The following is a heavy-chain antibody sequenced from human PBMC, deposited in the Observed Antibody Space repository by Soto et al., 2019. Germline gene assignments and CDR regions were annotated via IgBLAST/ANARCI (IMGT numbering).Heavy chain of an antibody. D-gene: IGHD2-8*01. J-gene: IGHJ4*02. CDR2: INSGGGST. Sequence: GSLRLSCAASGFTFSKHAVSWVRRGPGKGLEWVSSINSGGGSTHYADSVKGRFTISRDNSKNTLYLQMNSLRAEDTAVYYCADPGGCSNGNYDFDYWGEGTLVTGSA. CDR1: GFTFSKHA. CDR3: ADPGGCSNGNYDFDY. V-gene: IGHV3-23*01.